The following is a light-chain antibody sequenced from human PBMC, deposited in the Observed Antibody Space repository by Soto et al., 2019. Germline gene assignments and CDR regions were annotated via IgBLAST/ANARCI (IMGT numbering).Light chain of an antibody. Sequence: EIVFTQSPGTLSLSPGERVTLSCRASQSVTRSFLAWYQQKPGQAPRLLIYGASSRATGIPDRFSGSGSGTDFTLTISRLEPEDFAVYYCHQYGSSPQAFGPGTKVDIK. CDR1: QSVTRSF. CDR2: GAS. J-gene: IGKJ3*01. CDR3: HQYGSSPQA. V-gene: IGKV3-20*01.